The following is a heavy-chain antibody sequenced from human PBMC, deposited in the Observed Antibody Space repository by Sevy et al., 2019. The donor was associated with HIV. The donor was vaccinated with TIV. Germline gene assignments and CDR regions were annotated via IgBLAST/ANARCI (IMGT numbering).Heavy chain of an antibody. J-gene: IGHJ4*02. D-gene: IGHD3-10*01. CDR2: IYTSGST. CDR1: GGSISSGSYY. V-gene: IGHV4-61*02. CDR3: ARGGPVTGFDY. Sequence: SETLSLTCTVSGGSISSGSYYWSWIRQPAGKGLEWIGRIYTSGSTNYNPSLKSRVTISVDTSKNQFSLKLSSVTAADTAVYYCARGGPVTGFDYWGQGTLVTVSS.